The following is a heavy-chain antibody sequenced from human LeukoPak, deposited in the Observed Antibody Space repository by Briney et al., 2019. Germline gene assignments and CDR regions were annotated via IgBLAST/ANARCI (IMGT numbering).Heavy chain of an antibody. V-gene: IGHV4-39*01. CDR1: GGSISSSSYY. J-gene: IGHJ6*02. Sequence: PSETLSLTCTVSGGSISSSSYYWGWIRQPPGKGLEWIGSIYYSGSTYYNPSLKSRVTISVDTSKNQFSLKLSSVTAADTAVYYCASGGYYYGRKYYYYGMDVWGQGTTVTVSS. D-gene: IGHD3-10*01. CDR3: ASGGYYYGRKYYYYGMDV. CDR2: IYYSGST.